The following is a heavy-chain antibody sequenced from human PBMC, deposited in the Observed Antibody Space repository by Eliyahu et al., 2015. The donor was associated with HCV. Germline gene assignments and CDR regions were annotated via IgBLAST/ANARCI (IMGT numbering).Heavy chain of an antibody. CDR2: IIPIFATT. D-gene: IGHD5-12*01. CDR3: ARGKDGGYDWGKFDY. V-gene: IGHV1-69*01. J-gene: IGHJ4*02. Sequence: QVQLVQSGAEVKKPGSSVKVSCKASGGTFSSYAISWVRQAPGQGLEWLGGIIPIFATTNYAQKFRGRVTITSDESTSTAYMELSSLRSADTAMYYCARGKDGGYDWGKFDYWGQGTLVTVSS. CDR1: GGTFSSYA.